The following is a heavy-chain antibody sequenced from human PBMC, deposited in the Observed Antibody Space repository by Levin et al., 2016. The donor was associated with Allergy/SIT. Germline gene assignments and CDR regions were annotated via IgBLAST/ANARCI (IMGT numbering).Heavy chain of an antibody. CDR2: IYYSGST. V-gene: IGHV4-31*02. Sequence: WIRQPPGKGLEWIGYIYYSGSTYYNPSLKSRVTISVDTSKNQFSLKLSSVTAADTAVYYCARGAKRLSYYFDYWGQGTLVTVSS. D-gene: IGHD4/OR15-4a*01. CDR3: ARGAKRLSYYFDY. J-gene: IGHJ4*02.